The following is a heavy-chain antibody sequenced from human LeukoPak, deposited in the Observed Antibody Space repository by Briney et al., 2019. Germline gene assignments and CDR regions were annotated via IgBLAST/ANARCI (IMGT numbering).Heavy chain of an antibody. CDR1: GYSISSYY. CDR2: IYYSGST. D-gene: IGHD3-10*01. CDR3: ARVPVRYGSGSYYNPYYFDY. J-gene: IGHJ4*02. V-gene: IGHV4-59*01. Sequence: SETLSLTCAVSGYSISSYYWSWIRQPPGKGLEWIGYIYYSGSTNYNPSLKSRVTISVDTSKNQFSLKLSSVTAADTAVYYCARVPVRYGSGSYYNPYYFDYWGQGTLVTVSS.